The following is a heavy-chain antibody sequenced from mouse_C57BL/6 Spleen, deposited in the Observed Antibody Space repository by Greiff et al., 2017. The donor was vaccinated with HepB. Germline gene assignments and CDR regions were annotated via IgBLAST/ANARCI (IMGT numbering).Heavy chain of an antibody. CDR2: IDPNSGGT. CDR3: ARWGTTVVARSYYFDY. Sequence: QVQLQQPGAELVKPGASVKLSCKASGYTFTSYWMHWVKQRPGRGLEWIGRIDPNSGGTKYNEKFKSKATLTVDKPSSTAYMRLSSLTSEDSAVYYCARWGTTVVARSYYFDYWGQGTTLTVSS. J-gene: IGHJ2*01. D-gene: IGHD1-1*01. CDR1: GYTFTSYW. V-gene: IGHV1-72*01.